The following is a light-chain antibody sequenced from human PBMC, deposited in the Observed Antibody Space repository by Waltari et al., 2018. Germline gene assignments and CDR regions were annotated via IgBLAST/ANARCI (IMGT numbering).Light chain of an antibody. Sequence: DIQMTQSPSTLSASVGDRVTITCRASQSISSWLAWDQQKPGKAPKLLIYDASRLESGVPSRFSGSGSGTEFTLTISSLQPDDFATYYCQQYNSYLFTFGPGTTVDVK. V-gene: IGKV1-5*01. CDR1: QSISSW. CDR3: QQYNSYLFT. CDR2: DAS. J-gene: IGKJ3*01.